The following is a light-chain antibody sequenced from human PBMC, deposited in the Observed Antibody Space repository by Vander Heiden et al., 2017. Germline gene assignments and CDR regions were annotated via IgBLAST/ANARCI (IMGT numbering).Light chain of an antibody. Sequence: QSVLPQSPSMSAAPGQKVTIPCSGSSSNIGSNYVSWYQQLPGTAPKLLIYDNTKRPSGIPDRFSGSKSGTSATLGITGLQTGDEADYYCGTWDSSLSAVVFGGGTKLTVL. J-gene: IGLJ3*02. CDR3: GTWDSSLSAVV. CDR2: DNT. CDR1: SSNIGSNY. V-gene: IGLV1-51*01.